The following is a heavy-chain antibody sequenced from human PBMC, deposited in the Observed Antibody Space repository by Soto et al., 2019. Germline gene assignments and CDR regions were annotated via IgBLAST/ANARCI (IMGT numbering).Heavy chain of an antibody. CDR3: AKLTDS. V-gene: IGHV3-23*01. Sequence: EVQLLESGGGLVQPGGSLRLSCEVSGLTFSSNSMSWVRQAPGKGLEWISTFTASGATYYADSVKGRFTISRVNSKNTLLLQMNSLRAEDTAIYYCAKLTDSWGQGTLVTVSS. CDR2: FTASGAT. J-gene: IGHJ4*02. CDR1: GLTFSSNS. D-gene: IGHD3-9*01.